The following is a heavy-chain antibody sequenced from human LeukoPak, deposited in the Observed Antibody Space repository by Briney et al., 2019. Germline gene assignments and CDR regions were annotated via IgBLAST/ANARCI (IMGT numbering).Heavy chain of an antibody. J-gene: IGHJ3*02. CDR1: GFTFDEYG. CDR3: ARQYYYDSSGKGDAFDI. D-gene: IGHD3-22*01. V-gene: IGHV3-20*04. CDR2: INWNGGST. Sequence: PGGSLRLSCAASGFTFDEYGMSWVRQAPGKGLEWVSGINWNGGSTGYADSVKGRFTISRDNAKNSLYLQMNSLRAEDTALYYCARQYYYDSSGKGDAFDIWGQGTMVTVSS.